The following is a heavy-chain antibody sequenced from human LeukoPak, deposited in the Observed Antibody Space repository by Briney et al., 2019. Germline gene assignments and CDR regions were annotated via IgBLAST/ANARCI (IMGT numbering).Heavy chain of an antibody. CDR2: INTNTGKP. CDR1: GYTFTGYY. CDR3: ARSFPADGDFAPPLY. D-gene: IGHD3-10*01. Sequence: ASVKVSCKASGYTFTGYYMHWVRQAPGQGLEWMGWINTNTGKPTYAQGFTGRFVFSLDTSVSTAYLQIRSLKAEDIAVYYCARSFPADGDFAPPLYWGQGTLVTVSS. J-gene: IGHJ4*02. V-gene: IGHV7-4-1*01.